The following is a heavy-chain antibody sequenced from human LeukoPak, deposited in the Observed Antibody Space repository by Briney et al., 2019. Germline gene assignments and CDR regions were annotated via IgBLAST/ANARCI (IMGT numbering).Heavy chain of an antibody. CDR3: ARQGGGFWYFDL. V-gene: IGHV4-59*08. CDR2: IYYSGST. J-gene: IGHJ2*01. D-gene: IGHD6-25*01. CDR1: GCSISSYY. Sequence: TSETLSLTCTVSGCSISSYYWSWIRQPPGKGLEWIGYIYYSGSTNYNPSLKSRVTISVDTSKNQFSLKLSSATAADTAVYYCARQGGGFWYFDLWGRGTLVTVSS.